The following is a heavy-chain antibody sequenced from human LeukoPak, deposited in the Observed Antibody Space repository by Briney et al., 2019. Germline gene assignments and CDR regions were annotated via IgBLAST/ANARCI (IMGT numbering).Heavy chain of an antibody. V-gene: IGHV3-48*03. J-gene: IGHJ4*02. CDR2: ISSSGSTI. D-gene: IGHD4-17*01. Sequence: GGSLRLSCAASGFNFSSYEMNWVRQAPGKGLEWVSYISSSGSTIYYADSVKGRFTISRDNAKNSLYLQMNSLRAEDTAVYYCARSSDYGDYADWGQGTLVTVSS. CDR1: GFNFSSYE. CDR3: ARSSDYGDYAD.